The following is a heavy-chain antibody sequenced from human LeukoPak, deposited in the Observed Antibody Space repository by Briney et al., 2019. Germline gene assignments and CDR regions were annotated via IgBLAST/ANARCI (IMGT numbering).Heavy chain of an antibody. CDR2: ISAYNGNT. CDR3: ARGYYDSSGYLPPNPIDY. V-gene: IGHV1-18*01. Sequence: ASVKVSCKASGYTFTSYGISWVRQAPGQGLEWMGWISAYNGNTNYAQKLQGRVTVTTDTSTSTVYMELRSLRSDDTAVYYCARGYYDSSGYLPPNPIDYWGQGTLVTVSS. D-gene: IGHD3-22*01. J-gene: IGHJ4*02. CDR1: GYTFTSYG.